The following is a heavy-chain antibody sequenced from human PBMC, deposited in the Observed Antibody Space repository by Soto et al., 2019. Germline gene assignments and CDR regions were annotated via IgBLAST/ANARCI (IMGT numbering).Heavy chain of an antibody. Sequence: EVQLVESGGGLVKPGGSLRLSCAASGFTFSTYTMNWVRQAPGKGLEWVSSISDSSTYIYYADSVKGRFTISRDNARPSLYLHMNSLRADDTDVYCCARVACGGGIYYSIDYWGQGTLVTVSS. CDR1: GFTFSTYT. CDR3: ARVACGGGIYYSIDY. J-gene: IGHJ4*02. CDR2: ISDSSTYI. V-gene: IGHV3-21*01. D-gene: IGHD2-15*01.